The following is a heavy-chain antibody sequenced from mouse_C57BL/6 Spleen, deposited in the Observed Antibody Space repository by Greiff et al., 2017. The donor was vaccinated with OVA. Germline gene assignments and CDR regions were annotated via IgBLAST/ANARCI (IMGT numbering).Heavy chain of an antibody. D-gene: IGHD1-1*01. J-gene: IGHJ2*01. CDR3: AREVAR. CDR1: GYSITSGYY. Sequence: EVQLVESGPGLVKPSQSLSLTCSVTGYSITSGYYWNWIRQPPGNKLEWMGYISYDGSNNYNPSLKNRISITRDTSQNQFFLKLNSVTTEDNATYYCAREVARWGQGTTLTVSS. CDR2: ISYDGSN. V-gene: IGHV3-6*01.